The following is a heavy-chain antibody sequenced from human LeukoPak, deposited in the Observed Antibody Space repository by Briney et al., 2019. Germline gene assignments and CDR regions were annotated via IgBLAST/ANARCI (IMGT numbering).Heavy chain of an antibody. CDR1: GDSVSSNSVA. J-gene: IGHJ3*02. Sequence: SQTLSLTCAISGDSVSSNSVAWNWIRQSPTRGLEWLGRTFYRSKWYNDYAVSVKSRITINPDTSKNQFSLQLNSVTPEDTAVYYCARDGGWAGFDIWGQGTMVTVSS. CDR2: TFYRSKWYN. V-gene: IGHV6-1*01. D-gene: IGHD6-19*01. CDR3: ARDGGWAGFDI.